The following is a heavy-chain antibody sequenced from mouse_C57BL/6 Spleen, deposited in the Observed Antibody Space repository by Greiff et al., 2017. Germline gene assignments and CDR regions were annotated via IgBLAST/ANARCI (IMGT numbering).Heavy chain of an antibody. V-gene: IGHV1-53*01. J-gene: IGHJ1*03. CDR3: ARRAYYYGSSHWYFEV. Sequence: QVQLQQPGTEPVKTGASVKLSCKASGYTFTSYWMHWVKQRPGQGLEWIGNINPSNGGTNYNEKFKSKATLTVDKSSSTAYMQLSSLTSEDSAVYYCARRAYYYGSSHWYFEVWGTGTTVTVSS. CDR1: GYTFTSYW. D-gene: IGHD1-1*01. CDR2: INPSNGGT.